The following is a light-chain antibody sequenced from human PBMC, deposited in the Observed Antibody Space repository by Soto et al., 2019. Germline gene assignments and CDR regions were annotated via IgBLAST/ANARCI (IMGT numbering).Light chain of an antibody. CDR2: KAS. CDR3: QQYNSYPLT. V-gene: IGKV1-5*03. CDR1: QSISSW. Sequence: DIQMTQSPSTLSASVGDRVSITCRASQSISSWLAWYQQTPGKAPKLLISKASNLESGVPTRFSGSGSGTEFTLTISSLQPGDFATYYCQQYNSYPLTFGGGTKVDIK. J-gene: IGKJ4*01.